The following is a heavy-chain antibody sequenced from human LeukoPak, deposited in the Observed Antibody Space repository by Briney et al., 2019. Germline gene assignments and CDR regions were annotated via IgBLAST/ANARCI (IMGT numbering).Heavy chain of an antibody. CDR1: GGSISSYY. CDR2: IYTSGST. J-gene: IGHJ3*02. CDR3: ARDRGSGSYYTHDAFDI. V-gene: IGHV4-4*07. Sequence: SETLSLTCTVSGGSISSYYWSWIRQPAGKGLEWIGRIYTSGSTNYNPSLKSRVTMSVDTSKNRFSLKLSSVTAADTAVYYCARDRGSGSYYTHDAFDIWGQGTMVTVSS. D-gene: IGHD3-10*01.